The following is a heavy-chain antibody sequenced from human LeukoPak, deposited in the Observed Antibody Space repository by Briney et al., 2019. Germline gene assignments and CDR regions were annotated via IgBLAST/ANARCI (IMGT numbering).Heavy chain of an antibody. J-gene: IGHJ4*02. V-gene: IGHV4-59*12. D-gene: IGHD2-21*01. Sequence: SETLSLTCTVSGGSISSYYWSWIRQPPGKGLEWIGYIYYSGSTNYNPSLKSRVTISVDTSKNQFSLKLSSVPAADTAVYYCARFVVGDYFYYGDQGTLVTVSS. CDR1: GGSISSYY. CDR3: ARFVVGDYFYY. CDR2: IYYSGST.